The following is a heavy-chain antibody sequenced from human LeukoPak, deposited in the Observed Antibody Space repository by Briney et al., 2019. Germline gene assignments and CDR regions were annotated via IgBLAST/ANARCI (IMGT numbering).Heavy chain of an antibody. J-gene: IGHJ4*02. CDR1: GFTFDDYA. Sequence: GGSLRLSCAASGFTFDDYAMHWVRQAPGKGLEWVSGISWNSGSIGYADSVKGRFTVSRDNAKNSLYLQMNSLRAEDTALYYCAKASYSSGWLPPDYWGQGTLVTVSS. V-gene: IGHV3-9*01. CDR3: AKASYSSGWLPPDY. D-gene: IGHD6-19*01. CDR2: ISWNSGSI.